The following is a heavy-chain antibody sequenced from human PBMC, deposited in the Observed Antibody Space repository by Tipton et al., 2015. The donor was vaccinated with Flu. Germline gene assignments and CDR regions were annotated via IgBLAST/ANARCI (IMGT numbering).Heavy chain of an antibody. Sequence: SLRLSCAASGFIFKSYVMTWVRQAPGKGLEWVASVTGSGGTTYYADSVKGRFTISRDNSKNTLDLQMNSLRAEDTAVYYCARGGGSFQFDFWGQGTLVTVSS. CDR1: GFIFKSYV. V-gene: IGHV3-23*01. D-gene: IGHD1-26*01. CDR3: ARGGGSFQFDF. CDR2: VTGSGGTT. J-gene: IGHJ4*02.